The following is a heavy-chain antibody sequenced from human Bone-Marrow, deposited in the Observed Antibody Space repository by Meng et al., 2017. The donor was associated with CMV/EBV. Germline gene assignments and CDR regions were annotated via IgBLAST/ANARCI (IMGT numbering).Heavy chain of an antibody. D-gene: IGHD1-26*01. J-gene: IGHJ3*01. Sequence: ASLKVSCKASGYTFTGYYMHWVRQAPGQGLEWMGWINPNNGGTHCAQKFRGRVTVTRDTSISTASLELNSLRSDDAAVYFWARDNSGSFLGALDVCGQGTAVTFSS. V-gene: IGHV1-2*02. CDR1: GYTFTGYY. CDR2: INPNNGGT. CDR3: ARDNSGSFLGALDV.